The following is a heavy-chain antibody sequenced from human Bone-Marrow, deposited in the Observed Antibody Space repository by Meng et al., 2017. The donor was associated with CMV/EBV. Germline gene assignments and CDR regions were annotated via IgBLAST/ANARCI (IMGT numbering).Heavy chain of an antibody. Sequence: GESLKISCAASGFTFSSYAMSCVRQAPGKGLEWVSAISGSGGSTYYADSVKGRFTISRDNSKNTLYLQMNSLRAEDTAVYYCAKVWGGYCSGITCYSPYYYYGMDVWGQGTTVTVPS. CDR3: AKVWGGYCSGITCYSPYYYYGMDV. J-gene: IGHJ6*02. D-gene: IGHD2-2*02. V-gene: IGHV3-23*01. CDR1: GFTFSSYA. CDR2: ISGSGGST.